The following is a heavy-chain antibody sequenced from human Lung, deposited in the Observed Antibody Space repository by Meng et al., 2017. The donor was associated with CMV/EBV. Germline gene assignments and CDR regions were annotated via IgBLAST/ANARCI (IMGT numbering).Heavy chain of an antibody. CDR3: PSPGGMDV. Sequence: SSXXVSVLASGGNCRSYAISCARQAPGQGLAWMGGIIPIFGTANYAQRFQGRVTITTDESMSTDYMELSSLRSEYTAVYYCPSPGGMDVWGQGTTVTVSS. CDR1: GGNCRSYA. D-gene: IGHD3-10*01. J-gene: IGHJ6*02. V-gene: IGHV1-69*05. CDR2: IIPIFGTA.